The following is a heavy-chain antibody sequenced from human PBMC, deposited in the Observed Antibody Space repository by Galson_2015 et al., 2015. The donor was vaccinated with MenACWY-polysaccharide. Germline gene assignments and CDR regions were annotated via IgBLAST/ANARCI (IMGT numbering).Heavy chain of an antibody. J-gene: IGHJ4*02. CDR1: GFTFTTYY. Sequence: SVKVSCKASGFTFTTYYMQWVRQAPGQGPEWMGIINPSGGSTTYAQRFQGRVTMTRDTSTSTVYMELSSLRSEDTAVYYCARGKSSGFSYVNQWAQETRVPASS. V-gene: IGHV1-46*01. D-gene: IGHD3-22*01. CDR2: INPSGGST. CDR3: ARGKSSGFSYVNQ.